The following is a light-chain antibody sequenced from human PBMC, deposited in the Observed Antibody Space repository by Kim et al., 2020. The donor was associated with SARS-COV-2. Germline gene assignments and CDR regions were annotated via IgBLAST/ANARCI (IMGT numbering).Light chain of an antibody. CDR1: SSDVGGYNY. CDR2: DVS. Sequence: QSALTQPASVSGSPGQSITISCTGTSSDVGGYNYVSWYQQHTGKAPKLMIYDVSKRPTGVSYSFSGSKSGNTASLTISGLQAEDEADYYCSSYTSSTTSYVFGTGTKVTVL. J-gene: IGLJ1*01. V-gene: IGLV2-14*01. CDR3: SSYTSSTTSYV.